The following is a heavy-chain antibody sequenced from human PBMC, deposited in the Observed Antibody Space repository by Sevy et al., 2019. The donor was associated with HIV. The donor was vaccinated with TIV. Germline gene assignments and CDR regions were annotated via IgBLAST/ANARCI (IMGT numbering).Heavy chain of an antibody. CDR1: GFTFSTYG. Sequence: GESLKISCAASGFTFSTYGMHWVRQAPGKGLEWVAFIRFDGSIKYDTDSVKGRLTISRDNSNKTLYLQMNSLGAEDTAVYFCAKVLHIVEIPAAIDYYYGMDVWGQGTTVTVSS. D-gene: IGHD2-2*01. V-gene: IGHV3-30*02. J-gene: IGHJ6*02. CDR3: AKVLHIVEIPAAIDYYYGMDV. CDR2: IRFDGSIK.